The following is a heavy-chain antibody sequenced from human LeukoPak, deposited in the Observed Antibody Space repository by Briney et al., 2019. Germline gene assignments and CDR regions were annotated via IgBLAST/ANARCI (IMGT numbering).Heavy chain of an antibody. D-gene: IGHD3-9*01. CDR1: GGTFTNYA. Sequence: GSSVKVSCKASGGTFTNYAINWVRQAPGQGLEWMGRIIPIVDVTNYAQKFQGRVTITADQSTSTAYMELSSLRSEDTAVYYCARGGGVDILTGFQYWGQGTLVTVSS. J-gene: IGHJ4*02. CDR3: ARGGGVDILTGFQY. CDR2: IIPIVDVT. V-gene: IGHV1-69*04.